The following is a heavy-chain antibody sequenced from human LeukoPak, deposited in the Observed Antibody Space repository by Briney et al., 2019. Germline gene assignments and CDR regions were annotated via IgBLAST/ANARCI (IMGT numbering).Heavy chain of an antibody. CDR3: AKAEGYDILTGLDY. Sequence: GGSLRLSCATPGCTFSSYAMSWVRQAPGKGLEWVSGIGASGGSTYYADSVKGRFTISRDNSKNTLYLQMNSLRTEDTAVYYCAKAEGYDILTGLDYWGQGTLVTVSS. J-gene: IGHJ4*02. V-gene: IGHV3-23*01. CDR2: IGASGGST. D-gene: IGHD3-9*01. CDR1: GCTFSSYA.